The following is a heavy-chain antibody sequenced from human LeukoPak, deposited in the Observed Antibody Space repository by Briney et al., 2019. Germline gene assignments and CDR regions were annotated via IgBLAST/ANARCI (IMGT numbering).Heavy chain of an antibody. D-gene: IGHD3-3*01. V-gene: IGHV3-74*03. CDR1: GFTFSSYW. CDR3: ARGYYGGAPDY. Sequence: GGSLRLSCAASGFTFSSYWMHWVRQATGKGLVWVSRVSSDGSSTMYADSVKGRFTISRDNSKNTLFLQMNSLRAEDTAVYYCARGYYGGAPDYWAQGTVATVSS. J-gene: IGHJ4*02. CDR2: VSSDGSST.